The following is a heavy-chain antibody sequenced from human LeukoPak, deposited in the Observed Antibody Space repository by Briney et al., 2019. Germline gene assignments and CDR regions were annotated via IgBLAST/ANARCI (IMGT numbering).Heavy chain of an antibody. J-gene: IGHJ3*02. Sequence: SQTLSLTCAISGDSVSSDIAAWNWVRQSPSRGLEWLGRAYYRSKWYIDYAVSLKSRMIINPDTSKNQFSLQLNSVTPEDTAVYYCARGSAFDIWGQGTMVAVAS. CDR1: GDSVSSDIAA. CDR2: AYYRSKWYI. V-gene: IGHV6-1*01. CDR3: ARGSAFDI.